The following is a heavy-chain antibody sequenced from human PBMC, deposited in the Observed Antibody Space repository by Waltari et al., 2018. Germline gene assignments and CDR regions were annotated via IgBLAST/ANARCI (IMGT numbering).Heavy chain of an antibody. CDR1: GFTVSSNY. V-gene: IGHV3-53*01. D-gene: IGHD3-22*01. CDR3: ARGVTYYYDSSGYSDAFDI. J-gene: IGHJ3*02. Sequence: EVQLVESGGGLIQPGGSLRLSCAASGFTVSSNYMSWVRQAPGKGLEWVAVIYSGGSTDYADPVTGRFTISRDNSKNTLYLQMNSLRAEDTAVYYCARGVTYYYDSSGYSDAFDIWGQGTMVTVSS. CDR2: IYSGGST.